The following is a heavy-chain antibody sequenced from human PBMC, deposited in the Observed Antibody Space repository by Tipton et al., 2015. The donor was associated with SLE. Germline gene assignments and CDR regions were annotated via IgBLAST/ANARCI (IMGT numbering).Heavy chain of an antibody. D-gene: IGHD2/OR15-2a*01. V-gene: IGHV3-30*04. CDR2: ISYDGSNK. Sequence: SLRLSCAASGFTFSSYAMHWVRQAPGKGLEWVAVISYDGSNKYYADSVKGRFTISRDNSKNTLYLQMSSLRAEDTAVYYCAGELLDYFDFWGQGTLVTVSS. J-gene: IGHJ4*02. CDR1: GFTFSSYA. CDR3: AGELLDYFDF.